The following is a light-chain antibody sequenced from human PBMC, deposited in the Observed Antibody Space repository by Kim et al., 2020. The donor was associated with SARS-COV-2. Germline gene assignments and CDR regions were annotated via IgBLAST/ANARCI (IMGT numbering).Light chain of an antibody. Sequence: IQLTQSPSSLSTSVGDRVTITCRAGQGIGRYLAWYQQKPGEAPKVLIHTASTLQTGVPSRFSGSGSGTDFALTISSLQPEDSATYFCQQLNTYPYTFGQGTKLEI. CDR2: TAS. CDR1: QGIGRY. J-gene: IGKJ2*01. V-gene: IGKV1-9*01. CDR3: QQLNTYPYT.